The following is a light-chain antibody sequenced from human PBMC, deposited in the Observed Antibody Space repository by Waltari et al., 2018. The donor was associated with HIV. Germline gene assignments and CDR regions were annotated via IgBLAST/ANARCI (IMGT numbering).Light chain of an antibody. CDR3: SSFTTTNSLL. V-gene: IGLV2-14*01. CDR2: EVS. CDR1: SSDLGAYNY. Sequence: QSALTQPASVSGSPGQSITVSCTGTSSDLGAYNYVSWYQQTPGTAPKLVIYEVSNRPSGISNRFSGSKSGNTASLTISGLQTEDEADFYCSSFTTTNSLLFGGGTKVTVL. J-gene: IGLJ2*01.